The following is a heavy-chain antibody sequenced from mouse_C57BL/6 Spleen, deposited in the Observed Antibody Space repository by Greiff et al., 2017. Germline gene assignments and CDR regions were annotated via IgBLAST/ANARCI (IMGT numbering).Heavy chain of an antibody. D-gene: IGHD2-4*01. V-gene: IGHV1-22*01. Sequence: EVKLQQSGPELVKPGASVKMSCKASGYTFTDYNMHWVKQSHGKSLEWIGYINPNNGGTSYNQKFKGKATLTVNKSSSPAYMELRSLTSEDSSVYYCARYDYDPGYYAMDYWGQGTSVTVSS. J-gene: IGHJ4*01. CDR3: ARYDYDPGYYAMDY. CDR1: GYTFTDYN. CDR2: INPNNGGT.